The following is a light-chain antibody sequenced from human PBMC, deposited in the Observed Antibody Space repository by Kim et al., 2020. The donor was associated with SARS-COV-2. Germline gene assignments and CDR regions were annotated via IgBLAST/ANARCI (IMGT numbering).Light chain of an antibody. CDR3: QAWDSSTVV. J-gene: IGLJ2*01. Sequence: SYELTQPPSVSVSPGQTASITCSGDKWGDKYACWYQQKPGQSPVLVIYQNNKRPSGIPGRFSGSNSGNTVTLTISGTQALDEADYYCQAWDSSTVV. CDR2: QNN. V-gene: IGLV3-1*01. CDR1: KWGDKY.